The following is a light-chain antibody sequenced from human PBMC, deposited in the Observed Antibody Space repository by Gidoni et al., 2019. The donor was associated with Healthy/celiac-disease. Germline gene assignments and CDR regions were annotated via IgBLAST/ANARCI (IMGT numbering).Light chain of an antibody. CDR1: QSVLYSSNNKNY. J-gene: IGKJ2*04. V-gene: IGKV4-1*01. CDR3: QQYYSTLLCS. CDR2: WAS. Sequence: DIVMTQSPDSLAVSLGERATINCKSSQSVLYSSNNKNYLAWYQQKPGQPPKLLIYWASTRESGVPDRFSGSGYGTDFTLTISSLQAEDVAVYYCQQYYSTLLCSFGQGTKLEIK.